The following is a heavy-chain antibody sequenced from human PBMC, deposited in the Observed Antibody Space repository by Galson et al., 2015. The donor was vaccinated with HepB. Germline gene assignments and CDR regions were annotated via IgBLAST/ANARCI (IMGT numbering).Heavy chain of an antibody. CDR1: GGSISSGAYY. Sequence: TLSLTCTVSGGSISSGAYYWSWIRQHPGKGLEWIGNIYHSGGAFYNPSLKSRVTISVDTSKNQFSLKVRSVTAADTAVYYCARDAPSAEATYYYYYMDVWGKGTTVTVSS. CDR2: IYHSGGA. V-gene: IGHV4-31*03. CDR3: ARDAPSAEATYYYYYMDV. D-gene: IGHD1-26*01. J-gene: IGHJ6*03.